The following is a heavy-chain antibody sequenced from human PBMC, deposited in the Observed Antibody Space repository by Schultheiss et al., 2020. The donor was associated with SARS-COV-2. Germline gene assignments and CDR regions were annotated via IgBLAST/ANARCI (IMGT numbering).Heavy chain of an antibody. V-gene: IGHV1-69*06. CDR3: ARGDDYGFYYFDY. CDR2: IIPIFGTA. D-gene: IGHD4-17*01. J-gene: IGHJ4*02. CDR1: GGTFSSYA. Sequence: SVKVSCKASGGTFSSYAISWVRQAPGQGLEWMGGIIPIFGTANYAQKFQGRVTITADKSTSTAYMELSSLRSEDTAVYYCARGDDYGFYYFDYWGQGTLVTVSS.